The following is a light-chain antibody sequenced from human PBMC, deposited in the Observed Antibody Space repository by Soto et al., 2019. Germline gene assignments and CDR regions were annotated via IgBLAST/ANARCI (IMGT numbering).Light chain of an antibody. J-gene: IGKJ2*03. CDR2: GAS. V-gene: IGKV3-20*01. Sequence: EIVLTQSPGTLSLSPGERATLSCRASQSVTSTYLAWYQQRPGQSPRLIIYGASTRATGFPDRFSGGGSGTDFTLTISRLEPEDSAVYYCHCQQFDSSRIYSFGQGTKLEI. CDR3: QQFDSSRIYS. CDR1: QSVTSTY.